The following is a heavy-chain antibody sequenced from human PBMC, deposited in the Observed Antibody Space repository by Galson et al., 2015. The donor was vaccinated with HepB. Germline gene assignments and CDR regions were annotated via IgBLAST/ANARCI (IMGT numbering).Heavy chain of an antibody. J-gene: IGHJ3*02. V-gene: IGHV3-30-3*01. CDR3: ARVIGTAAFKDAFDI. D-gene: IGHD1-1*01. CDR2: ISYDGSNK. CDR1: GFTFSSYA. Sequence: SLRLSCAASGFTFSSYAMHWVRQAPGKGLEWVAVISYDGSNKYYADSVKGRFTISRDNSKNTLYLQMNSLRAEDTAVYYCARVIGTAAFKDAFDIWGQGTMVTVSS.